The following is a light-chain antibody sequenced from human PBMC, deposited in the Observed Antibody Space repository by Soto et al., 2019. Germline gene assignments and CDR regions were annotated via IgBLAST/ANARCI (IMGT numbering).Light chain of an antibody. Sequence: QSALTQPASVSGSPGQSITLSCTGTNSDVGGYNYVSWHQQHPGKAPKVMIYDVSNRPSGVSSRFSGSKSGNTASLTISGLQAEDEADYYCSSYTSSTTLEVFGGGTKLTVL. CDR3: SSYTSSTTLEV. CDR2: DVS. V-gene: IGLV2-14*01. J-gene: IGLJ2*01. CDR1: NSDVGGYNY.